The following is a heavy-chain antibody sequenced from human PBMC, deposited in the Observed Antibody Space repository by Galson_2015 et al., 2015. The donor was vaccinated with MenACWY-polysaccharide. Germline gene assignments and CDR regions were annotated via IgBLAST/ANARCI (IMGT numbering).Heavy chain of an antibody. CDR3: ARPSSPGYSSGLTHAFDI. Sequence: SLRLSCAASGFTFSDYDMHWVRQPTGKGLEWVSAIDTVGATYYPGSVKDRFTISRENAKNSLYLEIDSLRAGDTAVYYCARPSSPGYSSGLTHAFDIWGQGTMVTVSS. CDR2: IDTVGAT. D-gene: IGHD6-19*01. CDR1: GFTFSDYD. J-gene: IGHJ3*02. V-gene: IGHV3-13*01.